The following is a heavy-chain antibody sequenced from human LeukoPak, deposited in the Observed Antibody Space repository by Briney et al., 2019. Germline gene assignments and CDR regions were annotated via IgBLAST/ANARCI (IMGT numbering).Heavy chain of an antibody. CDR3: AKGQELDDGVFDS. J-gene: IGHJ4*02. CDR1: GFTFSNIA. V-gene: IGHV3-23*01. Sequence: GGSLRLSCAASGFTFSNIAMTWVRQAPGKGLEWVSTIRSNGETTYNADSVKGRFTISRDNSKKTLYLQLNSLRVEDTAIYYCAKGQELDDGVFDSCGQGTLVTVSS. CDR2: IRSNGETT. D-gene: IGHD1-1*01.